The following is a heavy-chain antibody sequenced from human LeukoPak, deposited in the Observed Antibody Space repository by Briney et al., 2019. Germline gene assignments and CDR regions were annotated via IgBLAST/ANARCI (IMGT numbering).Heavy chain of an antibody. CDR2: ISSSSSYI. CDR3: ALENYDILTGYRSLDY. J-gene: IGHJ4*02. Sequence: GGSLRLSCAASGFTFSSYSMNWVRQAPGKGLEWVSSISSSSSYIYYADSVKGRFTISRDNAKSSLYLQMNSLRAEDTAVYYCALENYDILTGYRSLDYWGQGTLVTVSS. CDR1: GFTFSSYS. V-gene: IGHV3-21*01. D-gene: IGHD3-9*01.